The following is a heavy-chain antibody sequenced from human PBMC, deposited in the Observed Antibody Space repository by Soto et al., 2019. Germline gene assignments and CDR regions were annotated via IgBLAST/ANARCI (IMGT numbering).Heavy chain of an antibody. CDR1: GYPFIKYG. V-gene: IGHV1-18*04. J-gene: IGHJ5*02. CDR2: IKVDSGYT. Sequence: VQSAAEVKKPGASVRVSCTAYGYPFIKYGISWIRQAPEQGLEWMGWIKVDSGYTNYAQKFQGRVTMTADTSSDTAFMELRSLRLDDTAVSFCATSYDTGFDPWGQGTLVSVSS. D-gene: IGHD3-9*01. CDR3: ATSYDTGFDP.